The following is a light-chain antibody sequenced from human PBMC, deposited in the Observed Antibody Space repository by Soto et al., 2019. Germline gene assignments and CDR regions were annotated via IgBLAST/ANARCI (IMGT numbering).Light chain of an antibody. CDR3: QQYNTWPPPSES. J-gene: IGKJ3*01. CDR2: AAS. Sequence: IVMTQSPATLSVSPGERATLSCRASQTVNNNLAWYQQRPGQAPRLLIYAASTRATGVPARFSGSVSGTEFTLTISSLQSEDFAVYYCQQYNTWPPPSESVGPGTKVDVK. CDR1: QTVNNN. V-gene: IGKV3D-15*01.